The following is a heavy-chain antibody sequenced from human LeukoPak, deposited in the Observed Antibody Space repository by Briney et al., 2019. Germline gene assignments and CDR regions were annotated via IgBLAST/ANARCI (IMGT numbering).Heavy chain of an antibody. D-gene: IGHD6-6*01. Sequence: SETLSLTCIVSGGSISSYYWSWIRQPPGKGLEWIGYIYYSGSTNYNPSLKSRVTISVDTSKNQFSLKLSSVTAADTAVYYCATGAARPRFDYWGQGTLVTVSS. V-gene: IGHV4-59*12. CDR2: IYYSGST. CDR1: GGSISSYY. CDR3: ATGAARPRFDY. J-gene: IGHJ4*02.